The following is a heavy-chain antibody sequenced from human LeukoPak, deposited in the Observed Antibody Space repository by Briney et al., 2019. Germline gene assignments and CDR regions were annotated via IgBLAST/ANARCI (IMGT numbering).Heavy chain of an antibody. CDR3: ARQIYCSGGSCYSSDYYYYMDV. CDR1: GFTFSSYS. D-gene: IGHD2-15*01. CDR2: ISSSSSYI. V-gene: IGHV3-21*01. J-gene: IGHJ6*03. Sequence: GGSQRLSCAASGFTFSSYSMNWVRQAPGKGLEWVSSISSSSSYIYYADSVKGRFTISRDNAKNSLYLQMNSLRAEDTAVYYCARQIYCSGGSCYSSDYYYYMDVWGKGTTVTVSS.